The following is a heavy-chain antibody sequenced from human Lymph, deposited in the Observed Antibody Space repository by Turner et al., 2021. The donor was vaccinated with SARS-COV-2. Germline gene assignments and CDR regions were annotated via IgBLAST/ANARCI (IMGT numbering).Heavy chain of an antibody. J-gene: IGHJ6*02. V-gene: IGHV1-2*02. CDR3: ARDTRGDYSYYYDGMDV. CDR2: INPNSGGT. Sequence: QVQLVQSRAAATRPWASVKVSLKASGSIFTFYYMHWVRQAPGQGRGRMGWINPNSGGTNYAQKFQGRVTMTRDTSISTAYMEVSRLRSDDTAVYYGARDTRGDYSYYYDGMDVWGQGTTVTVSS. D-gene: IGHD4-17*01. CDR1: GSIFTFYY.